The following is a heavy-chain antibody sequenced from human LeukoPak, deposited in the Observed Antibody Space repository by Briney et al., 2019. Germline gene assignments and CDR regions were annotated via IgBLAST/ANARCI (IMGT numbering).Heavy chain of an antibody. CDR3: AREGVWRQQLVDYYYGMDV. J-gene: IGHJ6*02. Sequence: GGSLRLSCAASGLTFSSHWMHWVRQAPGKGLVWVSRINSDGSSTSYADSVKGRFTISRDNAKNTLYLQMNSPRAEDTAVYYCAREGVWRQQLVDYYYGMDVWGQGTTVTVSS. CDR2: INSDGSST. D-gene: IGHD6-13*01. CDR1: GLTFSSHW. V-gene: IGHV3-74*01.